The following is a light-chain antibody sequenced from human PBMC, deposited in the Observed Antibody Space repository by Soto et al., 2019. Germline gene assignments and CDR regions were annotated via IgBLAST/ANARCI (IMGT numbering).Light chain of an antibody. Sequence: QSVLTQPPSVSGAPGQRVTISCTGSSSNIGAGYDVHWYQQLPGTAPQLLIYGNIKRPSGVPDLFSGSKSGTSASLAITGLQAEYEAESYCQSYDSSLSVVFGGGTKLTVL. CDR2: GNI. V-gene: IGLV1-40*01. CDR3: QSYDSSLSVV. CDR1: SSNIGAGYD. J-gene: IGLJ2*01.